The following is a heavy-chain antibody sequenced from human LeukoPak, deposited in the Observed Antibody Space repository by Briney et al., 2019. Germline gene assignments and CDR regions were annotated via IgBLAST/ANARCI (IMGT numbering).Heavy chain of an antibody. CDR1: GESFTTFY. CDR3: ASSWFAVGGTETNWFDP. D-gene: IGHD6-19*01. Sequence: PSETLSLTCAVYGESFTTFYWGWIRQTPGKGLEWIGEINHTGSTNYNPSLKSRVTISIDTSKNQFSLKLNSVTAADTALYHCASSWFAVGGTETNWFDPWGQGTLVTVSS. J-gene: IGHJ5*02. CDR2: INHTGST. V-gene: IGHV4-34*01.